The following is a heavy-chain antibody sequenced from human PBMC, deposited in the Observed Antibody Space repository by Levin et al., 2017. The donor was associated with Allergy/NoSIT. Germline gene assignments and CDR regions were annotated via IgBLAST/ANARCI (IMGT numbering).Heavy chain of an antibody. CDR3: SRSLETAMAPSSSDY. CDR2: MHYSGSA. J-gene: IGHJ4*02. D-gene: IGHD5-18*01. CDR1: GGTISSTSHF. V-gene: IGHV4-39*07. Sequence: KASETLSLTCNVSGGTISSTSHFWGWVRQPPGKGLQWIGSMHYSGSAYYTPSLKSRVTISMDTSKNQFSLRLTSVTAADTAIYYCSRSLETAMAPSSSDYWGQGTLVTVSS.